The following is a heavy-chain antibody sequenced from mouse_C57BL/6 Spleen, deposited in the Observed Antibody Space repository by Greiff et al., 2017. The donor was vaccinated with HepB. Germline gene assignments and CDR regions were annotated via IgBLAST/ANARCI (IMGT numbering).Heavy chain of an antibody. CDR2: IYPGSGST. V-gene: IGHV1-55*01. D-gene: IGHD2-4*01. CDR1: GYTFTSYW. J-gene: IGHJ4*01. CDR3: ATGIYYDYSYAMDY. Sequence: QVHVKQPGAELVKPGASVKMSCKASGYTFTSYWITWVKQRPGQGLEWIGDIYPGSGSTNYNEKFKSKATLTVDTSSSTAYMQLSSLTSEDSAVYYCATGIYYDYSYAMDYWGQGTSVTVSS.